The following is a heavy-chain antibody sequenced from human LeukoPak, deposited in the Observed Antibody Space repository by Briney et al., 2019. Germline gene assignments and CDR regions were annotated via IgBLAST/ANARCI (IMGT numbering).Heavy chain of an antibody. CDR2: IKQDGSEK. Sequence: PGGSLRLSCAASGFTFTTYWMSWVRKAPGKGLEWVANIKQDGSEKYYVDSVKGRFTISRDNDKNSLYLQMNSLRAEDTAVYYCARESPCSNTSCFYYFDYWGQGTLVTVSS. CDR3: ARESPCSNTSCFYYFDY. D-gene: IGHD2-2*01. CDR1: GFTFTTYW. V-gene: IGHV3-7*01. J-gene: IGHJ4*02.